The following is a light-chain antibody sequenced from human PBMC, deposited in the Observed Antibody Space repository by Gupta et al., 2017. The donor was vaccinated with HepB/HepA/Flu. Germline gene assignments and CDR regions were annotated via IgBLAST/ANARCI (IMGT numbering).Light chain of an antibody. V-gene: IGLV1-44*01. Sequence: QSVLRQPPSASGTPGQRVTISCSGTSSNIGTNTVNWYQQFPGSAPRLLIWLNKQRPSGVSDRFSGSKSGTSASLAINGVQSEDEATYFCSLWDASRQVVFGGGTKLTVL. CDR1: SSNIGTNT. CDR2: LNK. J-gene: IGLJ2*01. CDR3: SLWDASRQVV.